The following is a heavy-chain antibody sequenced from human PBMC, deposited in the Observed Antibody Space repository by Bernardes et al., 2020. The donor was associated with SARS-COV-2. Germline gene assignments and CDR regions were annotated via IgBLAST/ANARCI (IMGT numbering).Heavy chain of an antibody. CDR2: INSDATNT. D-gene: IGHD3-10*01. J-gene: IGHJ4*02. V-gene: IGHV3-74*01. CDR3: ARGLSRGLYFFDF. CDR1: GFTFSSYW. Sequence: GGSLRLSCAASGFTFSSYWMSWVRQAPGKGLVWVSHINSDATNTTYADSVKGRFTISRDNAQNTLYLQLDSLRAEDTAIYYCARGLSRGLYFFDFWSQGTLVTVSS.